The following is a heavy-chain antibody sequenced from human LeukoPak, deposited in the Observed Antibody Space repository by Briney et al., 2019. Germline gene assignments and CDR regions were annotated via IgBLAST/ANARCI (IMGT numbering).Heavy chain of an antibody. CDR3: ARSWGVVVAATNNRFDP. J-gene: IGHJ5*02. CDR1: GYTFTGYY. CDR2: INPNSGGT. V-gene: IGHV1-2*02. D-gene: IGHD2-15*01. Sequence: PGASVKVSCKASGYTFTGYYMHWVRQAPGQGLEWMGWINPNSGGTNYAQKFQGRVTMTRDTSISTAYMELSRLRSDDTAVYYCARSWGVVVAATNNRFDPWGQGTLVTVSS.